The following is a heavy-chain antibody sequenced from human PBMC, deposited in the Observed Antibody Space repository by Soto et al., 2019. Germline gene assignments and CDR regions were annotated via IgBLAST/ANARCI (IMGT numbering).Heavy chain of an antibody. Sequence: PSETLSLTCTVFGDSISSGGYYWSWIRQHAGTGLGWIGYIYYSGSIYYNPSLKSRVTISLNTSKNQFSLSLSSVTAADTAVYYCVTGNALGVLLSYWGQGTLVTVSS. CDR3: VTGNALGVLLSY. CDR2: IYYSGSI. V-gene: IGHV4-31*03. J-gene: IGHJ4*02. CDR1: GDSISSGGYY. D-gene: IGHD3-16*01.